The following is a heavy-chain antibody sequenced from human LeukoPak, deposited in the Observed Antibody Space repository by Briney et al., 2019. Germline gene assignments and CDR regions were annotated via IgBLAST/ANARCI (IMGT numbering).Heavy chain of an antibody. CDR3: ARELIVGVNSWGAFDI. D-gene: IGHD1-26*01. CDR2: ISYDGRKK. Sequence: GGSLRLSCAASAFIFSNYAMHWVRQAPGKGLEWVEVISYDGRKKAYADSVKGRFTISRDNAKNTLYVQMNSVRREDTAMYYCARELIVGVNSWGAFDIWGQGTMVTVSS. CDR1: AFIFSNYA. J-gene: IGHJ3*02. V-gene: IGHV3-33*01.